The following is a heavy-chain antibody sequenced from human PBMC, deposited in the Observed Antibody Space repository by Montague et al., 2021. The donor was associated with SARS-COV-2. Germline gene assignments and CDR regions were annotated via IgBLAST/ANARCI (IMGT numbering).Heavy chain of an antibody. D-gene: IGHD3-10*01. CDR2: IDWDDDK. CDR3: ARGDLVASDLFDY. J-gene: IGHJ4*03. Sequence: PALVKPTQTLTLTCTFSGFSLSTSGMCVSWIRQPPGKALEWLARIDWDDDKYYSTSLKTRLTITKDTSKKQVVLTLTNMDPVDTATYYCARGDLVASDLFDYWGQGTTVTVSS. CDR1: GFSLSTSGMC. V-gene: IGHV2-70*11.